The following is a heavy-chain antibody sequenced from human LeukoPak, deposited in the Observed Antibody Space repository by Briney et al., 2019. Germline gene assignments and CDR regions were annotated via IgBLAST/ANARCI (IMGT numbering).Heavy chain of an antibody. CDR2: VYYTGST. Sequence: SETLSLTCPVSGGSISNYYYWTWIRQPPGKGLEWIGYVYYTGSTNFNPSLKSRVTMSLDTSRNQFSLKLTSLTAADTAVYYCARDHEGGAAPWGQGTLVTVSS. CDR3: ARDHEGGAAP. J-gene: IGHJ5*02. D-gene: IGHD6-13*01. CDR1: GGSISNYY. V-gene: IGHV4-59*01.